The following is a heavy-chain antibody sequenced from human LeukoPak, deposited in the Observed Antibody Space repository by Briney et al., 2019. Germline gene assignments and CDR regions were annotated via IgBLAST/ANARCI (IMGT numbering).Heavy chain of an antibody. Sequence: GGSLRLSCAASGFTFSSYSMNWVRQAPGKGLEWVSSISFISIYIYYADSVKGRFTISRDAAKNSLYLQMNNLRAEDTAVYYCARANTKGYTYGNFDSWGQGTLVTVSS. J-gene: IGHJ4*02. V-gene: IGHV3-21*01. CDR2: ISFISIYI. CDR1: GFTFSSYS. D-gene: IGHD5-18*01. CDR3: ARANTKGYTYGNFDS.